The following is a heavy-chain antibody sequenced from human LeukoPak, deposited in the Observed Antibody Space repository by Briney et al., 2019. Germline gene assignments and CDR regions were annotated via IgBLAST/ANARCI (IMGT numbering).Heavy chain of an antibody. CDR1: GFTFSSYA. D-gene: IGHD3-3*01. V-gene: IGHV3-30-3*01. CDR3: ARELSGGGLDY. J-gene: IGHJ4*02. Sequence: GGSLRLSCTACGFTFSSYATHWVRQAPGKGLEWVAVISYDGSNKYYADSVKGRFTISRDNSKNTLYLQMNSLRAEDTAVYYCARELSGGGLDYWGQGTLVTVSS. CDR2: ISYDGSNK.